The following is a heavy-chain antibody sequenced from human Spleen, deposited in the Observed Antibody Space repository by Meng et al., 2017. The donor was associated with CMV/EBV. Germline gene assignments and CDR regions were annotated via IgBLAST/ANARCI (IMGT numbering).Heavy chain of an antibody. J-gene: IGHJ5*02. V-gene: IGHV4-30-4*08. CDR2: IHDRGTT. D-gene: IGHD2-8*02. Sequence: YSCGCICPRPGKGLVWIGSIHDRGTTYYNPSLNGRVTISKDSSKSDFSLKLISVTAAYTAVYFCARGYCTVGYCYRQGDAFDPWGQGTLVTVSS. CDR1: YS. CDR3: ARGYCTVGYCYRQGDAFDP.